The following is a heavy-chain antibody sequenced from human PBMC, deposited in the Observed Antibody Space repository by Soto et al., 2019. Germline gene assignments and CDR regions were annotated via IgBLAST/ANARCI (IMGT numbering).Heavy chain of an antibody. J-gene: IGHJ6*02. D-gene: IGHD2-2*01. Sequence: PSETLSLTCTVSGGSISSYYWSWIRQPPGKGLEWIGYIYYSGSTNYNPSLKSRVTISVDTSKNQFSLKLSSVTAADTAVYSLGKDPASNYNSGMDVWAQGPTVTVSS. CDR2: IYYSGST. CDR3: GKDPASNYNSGMDV. V-gene: IGHV4-59*01. CDR1: GGSISSYY.